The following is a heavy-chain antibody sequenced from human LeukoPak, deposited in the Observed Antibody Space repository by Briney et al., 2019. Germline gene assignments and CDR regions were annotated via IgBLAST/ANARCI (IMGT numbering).Heavy chain of an antibody. CDR3: ARAALLWFGEGWFDP. Sequence: SVKVSCKASGYTFTSYGISWVRQAPGQGLEWMGGIIPIFGTANYAQKFQGRVTITADKSTSTAYMELSSLRSEDTAVYYCARAALLWFGEGWFDPWGQGTLVTVSS. J-gene: IGHJ5*02. CDR1: GYTFTSYG. CDR2: IIPIFGTA. D-gene: IGHD3-10*01. V-gene: IGHV1-69*06.